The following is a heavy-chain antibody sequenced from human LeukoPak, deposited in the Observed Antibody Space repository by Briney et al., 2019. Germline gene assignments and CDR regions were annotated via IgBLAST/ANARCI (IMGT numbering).Heavy chain of an antibody. D-gene: IGHD6-13*01. Sequence: GESLKISCKGSGYIFTSYWIGWVRQMPGKGLEWMGIIYPGDSDTRYSPFFQGQVTISADKSISTAYLQWSSLKASDTAMYYCASSIAADGSAFDIWGQGTMDTVSS. CDR3: ASSIAADGSAFDI. V-gene: IGHV5-51*01. J-gene: IGHJ3*02. CDR1: GYIFTSYW. CDR2: IYPGDSDT.